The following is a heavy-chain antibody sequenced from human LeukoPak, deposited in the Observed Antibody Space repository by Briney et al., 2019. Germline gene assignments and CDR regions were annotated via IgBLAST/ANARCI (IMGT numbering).Heavy chain of an antibody. D-gene: IGHD2-2*01. CDR2: INPNSGGT. Sequence: ASVKVSCEASGYTFTGYYLHWVRQAPGQGLEWMGWINPNSGGTNYAQKLQGRVTMTRDTSISTAYMELSRLRSDDTAVYYCAVYCGSTTCYSAYDIWGQGTMVTVSS. CDR3: AVYCGSTTCYSAYDI. CDR1: GYTFTGYY. J-gene: IGHJ3*02. V-gene: IGHV1-2*02.